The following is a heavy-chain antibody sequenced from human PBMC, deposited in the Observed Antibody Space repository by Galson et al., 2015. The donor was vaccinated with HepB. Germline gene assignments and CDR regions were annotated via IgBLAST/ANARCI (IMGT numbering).Heavy chain of an antibody. D-gene: IGHD2-2*01. Sequence: SVKVSCKASGYTFTNYAINWVRQAPGQGLEWMAWINTNTGNPLYAQGFTGRLVFSLDTSVSTAYLQINSLKAEDTAVYYCARGELVVPAAMYYYSYVDVWGKGTTVTVSS. V-gene: IGHV7-4-1*02. J-gene: IGHJ6*03. CDR2: INTNTGNP. CDR3: ARGELVVPAAMYYYSYVDV. CDR1: GYTFTNYA.